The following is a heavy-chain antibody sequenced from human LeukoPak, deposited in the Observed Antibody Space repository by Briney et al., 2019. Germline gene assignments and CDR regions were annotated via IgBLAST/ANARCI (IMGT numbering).Heavy chain of an antibody. Sequence: GGSLRLSSAASGFTFSSYSMNWVRQAPGKGLEWVSSISSSSSYIYYADSVKGRFTISRDNAKTSLYLQMNSLRAEDTAVYYCARDLSGVTGYTYGRGIDYWGQGTLVTVSS. D-gene: IGHD5-18*01. CDR2: ISSSSSYI. V-gene: IGHV3-21*01. CDR3: ARDLSGVTGYTYGRGIDY. J-gene: IGHJ4*02. CDR1: GFTFSSYS.